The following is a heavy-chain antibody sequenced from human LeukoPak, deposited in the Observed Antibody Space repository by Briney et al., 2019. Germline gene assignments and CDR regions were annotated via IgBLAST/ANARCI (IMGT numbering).Heavy chain of an antibody. V-gene: IGHV4-61*02. CDR1: GGSISSGSYY. D-gene: IGHD3-3*01. CDR2: IYTSGST. Sequence: PSQTLSLTCTVSGGSISSGSYYWSWIRQPAGKGLEWIGRIYTSGSTNYNPSLKSRVTISVDTSKNQFSLKLSSVTAADTAVYYCARGLRFLEWRYWGQGTLVTVSS. CDR3: ARGLRFLEWRY. J-gene: IGHJ4*02.